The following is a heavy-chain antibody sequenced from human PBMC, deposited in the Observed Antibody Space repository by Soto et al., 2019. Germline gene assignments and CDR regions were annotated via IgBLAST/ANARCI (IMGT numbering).Heavy chain of an antibody. CDR2: INVNSGGT. CDR1: GYTFTGNY. Sequence: QVQLVQSGAEVKKPGASVKVSCKASGYTFTGNYMHWVRQAPGQGFEWMGWINVNSGGTKYAQKFQGWVTMTRDTSISTAYVELSRLRSYDTAVYYCARGDKLSLYPQLDYWGQGTLVTVSS. D-gene: IGHD3-16*02. CDR3: ARGDKLSLYPQLDY. J-gene: IGHJ4*02. V-gene: IGHV1-2*04.